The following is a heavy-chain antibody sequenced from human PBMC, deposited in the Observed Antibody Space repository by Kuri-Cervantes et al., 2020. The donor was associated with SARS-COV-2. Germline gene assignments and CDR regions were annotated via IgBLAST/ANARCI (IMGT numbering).Heavy chain of an antibody. CDR1: GGPISSSSYY. J-gene: IGHJ4*02. V-gene: IGHV4-39*01. CDR3: ARGRSPGY. Sequence: GSLRLSCTVPGGPISSSSYYWGWIRQPPGMGLECIGRIYYRPSTSYNPSLKSRVTISVDTSKNQFSLKLSSVTAADTGVWYCARGRSPGYWGQGTLVTVSS. CDR2: IYYRPST.